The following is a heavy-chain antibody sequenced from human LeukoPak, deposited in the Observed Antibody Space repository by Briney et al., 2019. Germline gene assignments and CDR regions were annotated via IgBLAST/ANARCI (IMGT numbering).Heavy chain of an antibody. D-gene: IGHD3-10*01. V-gene: IGHV4-34*01. CDR3: ARGRYYGSGSYWYFDL. CDR2: INHSGST. J-gene: IGHJ2*01. Sequence: SETLSLTCAVYGESFSGYYWSWIRQPPGKGLEWIGEINHSGSTNYNPSLKSRVTISVDTSKKQFSLKLTSVTAADTAVYYCARGRYYGSGSYWYFDLWGRGTLVTVSS. CDR1: GESFSGYY.